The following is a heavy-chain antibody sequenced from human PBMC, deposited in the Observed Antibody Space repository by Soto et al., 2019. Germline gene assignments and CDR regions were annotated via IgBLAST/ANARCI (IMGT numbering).Heavy chain of an antibody. Sequence: QVQLLESGPGLVKPSGTLSLTCDVSGDSIVSTNWWTWVRQSPGKGLEWSGEIHPSGGNNHNPSLHRRVIISVNKPLNQSSLRLSSVTAADSAVYDCASQNFCDDDCYVVDYWGQGTLVTVSS. V-gene: IGHV4-4*02. CDR1: GDSIVSTNW. D-gene: IGHD2-21*02. CDR2: IHPSGGN. J-gene: IGHJ4*02. CDR3: ASQNFCDDDCYVVDY.